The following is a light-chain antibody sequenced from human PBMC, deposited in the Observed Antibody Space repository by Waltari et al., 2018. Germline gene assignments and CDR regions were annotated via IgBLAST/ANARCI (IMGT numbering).Light chain of an antibody. V-gene: IGLV2-8*01. CDR1: SSYVGRYNY. Sequence: QSALTQPPSASGSPGQSVTISCTGTSSYVGRYNYVSWYQHHPGNGPKLIIYEVTRRPSGVPYLFSSSNAATTASLTVAGLQAEDEADYFCSSYAGGNNWVFGGGTKLTVL. J-gene: IGLJ2*01. CDR2: EVT. CDR3: SSYAGGNNWV.